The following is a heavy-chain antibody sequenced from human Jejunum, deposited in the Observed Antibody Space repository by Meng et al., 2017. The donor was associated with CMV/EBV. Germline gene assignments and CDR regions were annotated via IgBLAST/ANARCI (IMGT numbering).Heavy chain of an antibody. CDR2: ISAYNGNT. J-gene: IGHJ3*02. Sequence: ASGYTFTAYYIYWVRQAPGQGLEWMGWISAYNGNTNYAQKLQGRVTMTTDTSTSTAYMELRSLRSDDTAVYYCASGVGYGRDAFDIWGQGTMVTVSS. CDR1: GYTFTAYY. V-gene: IGHV1-18*04. D-gene: IGHD2-15*01. CDR3: ASGVGYGRDAFDI.